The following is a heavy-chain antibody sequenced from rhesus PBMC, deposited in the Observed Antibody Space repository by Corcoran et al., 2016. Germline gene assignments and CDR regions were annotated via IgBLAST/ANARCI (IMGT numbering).Heavy chain of an antibody. V-gene: IGHV4S12*01. Sequence: QVQLQESGPGVVKPSETLSLTCTVSGGSISGYYWSWIRQPPGKGLEWIGGIYSNSESTNYNPSLKGRVTISKDTSKSQFSIKLGSVTATDTAVYYCATPPLNNWNYFDYWGQGVLVTVSS. CDR2: IYSNSEST. CDR1: GGSISGYY. D-gene: IGHD1-26*01. CDR3: ATPPLNNWNYFDY. J-gene: IGHJ4*01.